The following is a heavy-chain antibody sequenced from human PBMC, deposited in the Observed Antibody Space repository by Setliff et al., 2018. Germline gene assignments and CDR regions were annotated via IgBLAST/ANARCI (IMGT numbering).Heavy chain of an antibody. D-gene: IGHD6-19*01. Sequence: ASETLPLTCTVSGYSISSSNYYWGWIRQPPGKGLEWIGSIYYSGSTYYNPSLKSRVTISVDTSKNQFSLKLSSVTAADTAVYYCARPHNSGWHPDAFDIWGQGTMVT. J-gene: IGHJ3*02. V-gene: IGHV4-39*01. CDR1: GYSISSSNYY. CDR2: IYYSGST. CDR3: ARPHNSGWHPDAFDI.